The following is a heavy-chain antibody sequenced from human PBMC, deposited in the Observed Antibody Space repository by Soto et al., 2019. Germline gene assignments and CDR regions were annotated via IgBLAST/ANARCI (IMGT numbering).Heavy chain of an antibody. D-gene: IGHD3-10*01. CDR1: GFTFSSYA. CDR2: ISSNGGST. CDR3: ARGASGNYYGSGSYYNGDY. Sequence: EVQLVESGGGLVQPGGSLRLSCAASGFTFSSYAMHWVRQAPGKGLEYVSAISSNGGSTYYANSVKGRFTISRDNSKNWLYLQMRGLRAEDMAVYYCARGASGNYYGSGSYYNGDYWGQGTLVTVSS. V-gene: IGHV3-64*01. J-gene: IGHJ4*02.